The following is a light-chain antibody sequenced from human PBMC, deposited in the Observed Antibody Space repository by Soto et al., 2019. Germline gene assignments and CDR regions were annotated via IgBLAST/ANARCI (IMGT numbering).Light chain of an antibody. V-gene: IGKV1-5*01. CDR1: QSINSW. Sequence: DIQMTQSPSTLSASVGDRVTITCRASQSINSWLAWYQQKPGKAPKFLIYDASSLESGVPSRFSGSGSGTEFTLTISSLQPDDFATYYCQQYNSYWTVGQGTKVEIK. J-gene: IGKJ1*01. CDR2: DAS. CDR3: QQYNSYWT.